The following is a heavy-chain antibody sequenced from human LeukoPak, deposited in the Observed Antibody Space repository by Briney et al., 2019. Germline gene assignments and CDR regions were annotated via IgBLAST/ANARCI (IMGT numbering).Heavy chain of an antibody. V-gene: IGHV5-51*01. CDR1: GYSFTSYW. D-gene: IGHD2-2*01. CDR3: ASPTPKYQFYYGMDV. CDR2: IYPDDSDT. Sequence: GESLKISCKGSGYSFTSYWIGWVRQMPGRGLEWMGIIYPDDSDTRYSPSFKGQVTISADKSISTAYLQWSSLKASDTAMYYCASPTPKYQFYYGMDVWGQGTTVTVSS. J-gene: IGHJ6*02.